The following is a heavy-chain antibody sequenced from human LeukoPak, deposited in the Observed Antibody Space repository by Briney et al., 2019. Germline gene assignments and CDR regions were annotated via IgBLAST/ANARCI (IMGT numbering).Heavy chain of an antibody. CDR1: GFTFSSYA. D-gene: IGHD2-2*01. V-gene: IGHV3-23*01. J-gene: IGHJ3*02. Sequence: PGGSLRLSCAASGFTFSSYAMSWVRQAPGKGLEWVSAISGSGGSTYYADSVKGRFTISRDNSKNTLYLQMNSLRAEDTAVYYCARESPKYQLLPGAFDIWGQGTMVTVSS. CDR2: ISGSGGST. CDR3: ARESPKYQLLPGAFDI.